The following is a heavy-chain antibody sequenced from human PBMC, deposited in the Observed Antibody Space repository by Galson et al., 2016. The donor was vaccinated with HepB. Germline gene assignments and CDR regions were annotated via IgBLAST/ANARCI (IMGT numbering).Heavy chain of an antibody. CDR3: ATSNLYDVWSGPDGFDI. Sequence: SETLSLTCTVSGGSVSGSYCSWIRHLPGKGLAWIGYVYYNEGTHYNPSLKSRVTISRDTSKNQFSLRLASVTAADTAVYYCATSNLYDVWSGPDGFDIWSQGTMVTVSS. V-gene: IGHV4-59*06. J-gene: IGHJ3*02. CDR2: VYYNEGT. CDR1: GGSVSGSY. D-gene: IGHD3-3*01.